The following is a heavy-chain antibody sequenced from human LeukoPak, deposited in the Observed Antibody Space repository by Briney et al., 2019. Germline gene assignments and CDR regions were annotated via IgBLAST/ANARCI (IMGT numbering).Heavy chain of an antibody. CDR2: ISGSGGST. V-gene: IGHV3-23*01. D-gene: IGHD2-2*01. CDR1: GFTFSTYA. CDR3: AKGPLVPSATYFFDY. Sequence: GGSLRLSCAASGFTFSTYAMGWVRQAPGKGLEWVSAISGSGGSTYYADSVKGRFTVSRDNSRNTLYLQMNSLTAEDTAVYYCAKGPLVPSATYFFDYWGQGTLVTVSS. J-gene: IGHJ4*02.